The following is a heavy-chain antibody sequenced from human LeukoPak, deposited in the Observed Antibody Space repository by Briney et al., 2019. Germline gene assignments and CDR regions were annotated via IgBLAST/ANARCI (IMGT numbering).Heavy chain of an antibody. CDR2: ISSSSSYI. J-gene: IGHJ6*03. Sequence: GGSLRLSCAASGFTFSSYSMNWVRQAPGKGLEWVSSISSSSSYIYYADSVKGRFTISRDNAKNSLYLQMNSLRAEDTAVYYCAKDVGGTNFHCMDVWGKGTTVIVSS. CDR3: AKDVGGTNFHCMDV. V-gene: IGHV3-21*04. D-gene: IGHD1-26*01. CDR1: GFTFSSYS.